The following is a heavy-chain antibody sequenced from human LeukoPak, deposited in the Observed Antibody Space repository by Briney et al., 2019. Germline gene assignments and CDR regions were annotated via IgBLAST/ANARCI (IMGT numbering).Heavy chain of an antibody. V-gene: IGHV3-74*01. CDR2: IKGDGSSI. CDR3: VRDGVGAPPFDY. CDR1: GFTFSSYA. D-gene: IGHD1-26*01. J-gene: IGHJ4*02. Sequence: GGSLRLSCAASGFTFSSYAMHWVRQTPGKGLVWVSRIKGDGSSISHADSVKGRFTISRDNAKNTLDLQMNNLRVEDTAVYYCVRDGVGAPPFDYWGEGVLVTVSS.